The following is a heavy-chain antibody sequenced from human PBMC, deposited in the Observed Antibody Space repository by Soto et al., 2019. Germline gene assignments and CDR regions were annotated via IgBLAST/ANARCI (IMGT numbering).Heavy chain of an antibody. Sequence: QVQLQEAGPGLVKPSQTLSLTCTVSGGSISSGGYYWSWIRQHPGKGLEWIGYIYYSGSTYYNPSLQSRVTISVDTSKNQFSLKVSSVTAADTAVYYCASLPLYDFWSGYYDYYYYGMDVWGQGTTVTVSS. D-gene: IGHD3-3*01. CDR2: IYYSGST. V-gene: IGHV4-31*03. CDR3: ASLPLYDFWSGYYDYYYYGMDV. CDR1: GGSISSGGYY. J-gene: IGHJ6*02.